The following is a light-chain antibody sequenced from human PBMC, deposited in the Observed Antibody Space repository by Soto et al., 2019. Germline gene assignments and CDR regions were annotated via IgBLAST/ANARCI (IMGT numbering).Light chain of an antibody. CDR2: DVS. CDR3: QHYNSYSEA. J-gene: IGKJ1*01. Sequence: IVLTQSPATLSLSPGKRATLACRASQNISNYLIWYQQKPGQAPRLLIYDVSNRATGIPARFSGSGSGTDFTLTISSLEPEDFATYYCQHYNSYSEAFGQGTKVDIK. V-gene: IGKV3-11*01. CDR1: QNISNY.